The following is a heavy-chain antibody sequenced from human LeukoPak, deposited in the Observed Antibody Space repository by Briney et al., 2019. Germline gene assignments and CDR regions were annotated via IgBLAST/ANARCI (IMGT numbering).Heavy chain of an antibody. D-gene: IGHD1-26*01. CDR3: TTERNWELLRPYGLDI. J-gene: IGHJ6*02. Sequence: PGGSLRLSCAASGFNFKYVWMNWVRQVPGKGLEWVGRIRTKIEGETRDYPAPVKGRFIISRDDSKTTLYLQMNGLKTEDSAVYYCTTERNWELLRPYGLDIWGQGTTVIVSS. CDR1: GFNFKYVW. V-gene: IGHV3-15*01. CDR2: IRTKIEGETR.